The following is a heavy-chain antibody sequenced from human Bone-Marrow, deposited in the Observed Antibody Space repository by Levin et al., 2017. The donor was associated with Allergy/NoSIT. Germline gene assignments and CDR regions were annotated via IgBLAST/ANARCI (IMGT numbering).Heavy chain of an antibody. CDR1: GFSFSDHE. CDR3: ASASGGGIQY. V-gene: IGHV3-72*01. Sequence: GGSLRLSCAASGFSFSDHEMDWVRQAPGKGLEWVGRIRNKATSYLTEYAASVQGRFTISRDDSKNSLYLQMNSLKTEDTAVYYCASASGGGIQYWGQGTLVTVSS. D-gene: IGHD3-16*02. J-gene: IGHJ4*02. CDR2: IRNKATSYLT.